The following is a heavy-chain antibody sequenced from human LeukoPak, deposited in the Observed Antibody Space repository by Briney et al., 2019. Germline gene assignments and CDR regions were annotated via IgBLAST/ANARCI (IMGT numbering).Heavy chain of an antibody. CDR3: AKDDYDILTGIDY. Sequence: GRSLRLSCTASGFTFDDYAMHWVRQAPGKGLEWVSGISWNSGSIGYADSVKGRFTISRDNAKNSLYLQMNSLRAEDTALYYCAKDDYDILTGIDYWGQGTLVTVSS. D-gene: IGHD3-9*01. J-gene: IGHJ4*02. CDR1: GFTFDDYA. CDR2: ISWNSGSI. V-gene: IGHV3-9*01.